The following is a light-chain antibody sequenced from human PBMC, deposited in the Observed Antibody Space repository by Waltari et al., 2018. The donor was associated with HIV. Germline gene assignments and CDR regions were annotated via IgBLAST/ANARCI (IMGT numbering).Light chain of an antibody. Sequence: QAVLTQPPSAPGTPGQRITISCSGSSSNIGSDAVNWYQQLPGTAPKLLIYNNKPRPSGVADRFSASKSGTSASLDISGLQSEDEADYYCATWDHRLNGGVFGGGTKLTVL. J-gene: IGLJ3*02. CDR3: ATWDHRLNGGV. V-gene: IGLV1-44*01. CDR1: SSNIGSDA. CDR2: NNK.